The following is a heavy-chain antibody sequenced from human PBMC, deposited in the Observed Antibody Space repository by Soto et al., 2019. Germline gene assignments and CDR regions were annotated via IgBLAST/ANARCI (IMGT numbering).Heavy chain of an antibody. CDR2: IYPYDSDT. D-gene: IGHD4-4*01. CDR1: GYSFNNYW. CDR3: VRPLQSTTVVRPRAFDY. J-gene: IGHJ4*02. Sequence: GESLKISCTVSGYSFNNYWIGWVRQMPGKGLEWMGSIYPYDSDTRYSPSFQGQVTISADESISTAYLHWTSLKASDTAMYYCVRPLQSTTVVRPRAFDYWGRGTLVTVSS. V-gene: IGHV5-51*01.